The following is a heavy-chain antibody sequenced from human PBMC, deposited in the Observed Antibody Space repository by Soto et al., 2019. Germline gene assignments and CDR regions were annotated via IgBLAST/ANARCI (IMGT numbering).Heavy chain of an antibody. CDR1: GYTFTSYG. J-gene: IGHJ1*01. V-gene: IGHV1-18*01. Sequence: GASVKVSCKASGYTFTSYGISWVRQAPGQGLEWMGWISAYNGNTNYAQKLQGRVTMTTDTSTSTAYMELRSLRSDDTAVYYCARDPEGCRSSTSCYRRYFQHWGQGTLVTVSS. CDR2: ISAYNGNT. D-gene: IGHD2-2*01. CDR3: ARDPEGCRSSTSCYRRYFQH.